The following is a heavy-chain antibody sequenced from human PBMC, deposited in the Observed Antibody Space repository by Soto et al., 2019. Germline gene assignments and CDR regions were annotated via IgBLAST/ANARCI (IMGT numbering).Heavy chain of an antibody. J-gene: IGHJ6*02. V-gene: IGHV1-69*13. CDR3: ARDQSDSYGPYGMDV. CDR2: IIPIFGTA. Sequence: SVKVSCKASGGTFSSYAISWVRQAPGQGLEWMGGIIPIFGTANYAQKFQGRVTITADESTSTAYMELSSLRSEDTAVYYCARDQSDSYGPYGMDVWGQGTTVTVSS. CDR1: GGTFSSYA. D-gene: IGHD5-18*01.